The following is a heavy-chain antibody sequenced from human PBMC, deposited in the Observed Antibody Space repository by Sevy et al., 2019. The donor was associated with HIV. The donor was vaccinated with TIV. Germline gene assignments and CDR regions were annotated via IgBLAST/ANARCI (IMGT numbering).Heavy chain of an antibody. V-gene: IGHV1-69*13. CDR1: GGTFTSYA. CDR2: IIPLLGTA. D-gene: IGHD6-19*01. Sequence: ASVKVSCKASGGTFTSYAISWVRQAPGLGLEWMGGIIPLLGTANYAQQFQGRVTITADESTSTVYMELSSLRSEDTAVYYCVRDNLAVAGRGWFDPWGQGTLVTVSS. CDR3: VRDNLAVAGRGWFDP. J-gene: IGHJ5*02.